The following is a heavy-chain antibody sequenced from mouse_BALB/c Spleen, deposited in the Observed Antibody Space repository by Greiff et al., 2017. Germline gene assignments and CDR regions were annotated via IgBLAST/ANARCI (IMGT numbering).Heavy chain of an antibody. CDR2: IYPGSGST. J-gene: IGHJ2*01. D-gene: IGHD2-4*01. CDR3: TRGAYDYAFDY. CDR1: GYTFTSYW. Sequence: LQQPGSELVRPGASVKLSCKASGYTFTSYWMHWVKQRPGQGLEWIGNIYPGSGSTNYDEKFKSKATLTEDTSSSTAYMQLSSLTSEDSAVYYCTRGAYDYAFDYWGQGTTLTVSS. V-gene: IGHV1S22*01.